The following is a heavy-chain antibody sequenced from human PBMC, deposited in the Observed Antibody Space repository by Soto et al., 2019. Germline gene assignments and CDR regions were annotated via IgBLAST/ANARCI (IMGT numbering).Heavy chain of an antibody. CDR2: IIPIFGTA. J-gene: IGHJ6*02. Sequence: QVQLVQSGAEVKKPGSSVKVSCKASGGTFSSYAISWVRQAPGQGLEWMGGIIPIFGTANYAQKFQGSVTITADESTSTAYMELSSLRSEDTAVYYCARVPRRTDYYYYYYGMDVWGQGTTVTVSS. V-gene: IGHV1-69*01. CDR3: ARVPRRTDYYYYYYGMDV. D-gene: IGHD5-12*01. CDR1: GGTFSSYA.